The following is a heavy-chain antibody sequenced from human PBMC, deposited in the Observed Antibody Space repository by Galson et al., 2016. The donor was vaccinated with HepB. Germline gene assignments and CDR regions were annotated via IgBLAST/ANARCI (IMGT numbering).Heavy chain of an antibody. J-gene: IGHJ4*02. CDR3: ARGSMTGYFDY. V-gene: IGHV1-18*04. CDR1: GYAFTSYG. D-gene: IGHD1-26*01. Sequence: QSGAEVKKPGESLKISCKASGYAFTSYGMNWVRQAPGQGLEWMGEISGYNGNKQYGQRRQVRITMTTDTSTNTVYLELRSLTAEDTAVYYCARGSMTGYFDYWGQGTLITVSS. CDR2: ISGYNGNK.